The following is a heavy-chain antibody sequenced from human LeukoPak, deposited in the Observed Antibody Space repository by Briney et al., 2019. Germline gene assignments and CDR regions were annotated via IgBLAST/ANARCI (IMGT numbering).Heavy chain of an antibody. V-gene: IGHV4-4*07. CDR2: IYASGVT. CDR3: AREGATPASYYYAMDV. J-gene: IGHJ6*02. CDR1: GGSISSYS. Sequence: SETLSLTCAVSGGSISSYSWSWVRQPAGKGLEWIGDIYASGVTKSNPSLKSRVTMSIGTSTNQFSLKVSSVTAADSAVYYCAREGATPASYYYAMDVWGLGTTVTVSS. D-gene: IGHD4/OR15-4a*01.